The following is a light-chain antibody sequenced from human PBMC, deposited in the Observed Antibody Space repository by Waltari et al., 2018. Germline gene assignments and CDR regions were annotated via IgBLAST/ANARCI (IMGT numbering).Light chain of an antibody. CDR3: HEYYSTRGYT. CDR1: QSVSSN. J-gene: IGKJ2*01. CDR2: GAS. Sequence: EIVMTQSPATLSVSPGERATLSCRASQSVSSNLAWYQQKPGQAPRLLIYGASTRATGVPARFSGSGSGTEFSLTISSLESEDVAVYYCHEYYSTRGYTFGQGTKLEIK. V-gene: IGKV3-15*01.